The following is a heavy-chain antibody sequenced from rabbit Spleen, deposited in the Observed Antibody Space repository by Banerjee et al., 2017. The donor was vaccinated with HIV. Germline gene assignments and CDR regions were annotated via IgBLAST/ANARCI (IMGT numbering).Heavy chain of an antibody. Sequence: QEQLVESGLGLVTPVASLTLTCKASGIYFRSYNFICWVLQAPKKGLEWIACIDIGSRDFTYSASWAKGRFIISKTSSTTGTLQMSRMKVADTAAYSCARDTGISCATYGMELWGPGTRVPVS. CDR1: GIYFRSYNF. J-gene: IGHJ6*01. V-gene: IGHV1S45*01. CDR2: IDIGSRDFT. CDR3: ARDTGISCATYGMEL. D-gene: IGHD8-1*01.